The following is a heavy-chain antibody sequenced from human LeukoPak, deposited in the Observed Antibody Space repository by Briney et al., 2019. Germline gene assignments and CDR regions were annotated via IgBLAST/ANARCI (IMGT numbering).Heavy chain of an antibody. CDR3: GRDPNGDYVGAFEF. CDR1: GFTFSRYG. Sequence: RGSLRLSCVGSGFTFSRYGMISVRHTPEKGLERVSGIHGNGETTYYAHTVKSGFTTSTDTSKSTQYMQMNSMRVEDTAEYFCGRDPNGDYVGAFEFWGQGTKVAVSS. J-gene: IGHJ3*01. V-gene: IGHV3-23*01. D-gene: IGHD3-16*01. CDR2: IHGNGETT.